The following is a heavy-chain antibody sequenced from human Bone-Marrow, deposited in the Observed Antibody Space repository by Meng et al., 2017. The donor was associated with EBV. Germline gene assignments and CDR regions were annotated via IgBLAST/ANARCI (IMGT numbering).Heavy chain of an antibody. D-gene: IGHD3-10*01. CDR2: INHSGST. Sequence: QVQLQQWGAGLFKPSXXXXLTCAVYGGSFCGYYWSWIRQPPGKGLEWIGEINHSGSTNYHPSLKSRVTISVDTSKNQFSLKLSSVTAADTAVYYCARPYYYGSGGNYWGQGTLVTVSS. CDR3: ARPYYYGSGGNY. CDR1: GGSFCGYY. V-gene: IGHV4-34*01. J-gene: IGHJ4*02.